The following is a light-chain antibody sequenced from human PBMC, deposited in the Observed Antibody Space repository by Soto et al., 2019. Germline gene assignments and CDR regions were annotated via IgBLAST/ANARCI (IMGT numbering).Light chain of an antibody. V-gene: IGKV3-20*01. Sequence: VVLTQSPGTLSLSPGEGATLSCRASQSVSRDYLVWYQHKPGQAPSLLIYATSHSATGIPDRFSASGCGTDFSLTISRLAPEDFAVYYCQPYGSLPLTFGGGTKVEIK. CDR1: QSVSRDY. J-gene: IGKJ4*01. CDR2: ATS. CDR3: QPYGSLPLT.